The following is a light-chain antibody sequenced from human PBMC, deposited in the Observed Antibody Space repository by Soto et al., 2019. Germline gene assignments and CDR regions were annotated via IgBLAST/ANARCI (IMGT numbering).Light chain of an antibody. CDR3: QQRSNWT. Sequence: EIVLTQSPATLSLSPGERATLSCRASQSVSSYLAWYQQQPGQAPRLLIYDASNRATGIPARFSGSGSAAYFTLTISSLEPEDFAVYYCQQRSNWTFGGGTKVEIK. CDR1: QSVSSY. V-gene: IGKV3-11*01. CDR2: DAS. J-gene: IGKJ4*01.